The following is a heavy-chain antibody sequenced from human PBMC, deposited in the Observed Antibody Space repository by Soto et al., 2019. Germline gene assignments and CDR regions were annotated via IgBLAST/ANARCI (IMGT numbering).Heavy chain of an antibody. V-gene: IGHV4-59*01. Sequence: SETLSLTCTVSGGSISSYYWSWIRQPPGKGLEWIGYIYYSGSTNYNPSLKSRVTISVDTSKNQFSLKLSSVTAADTAVYYCARWGYYYGSGSRPSAFDIWGQGTMVTVSS. CDR3: ARWGYYYGSGSRPSAFDI. D-gene: IGHD3-10*01. CDR2: IYYSGST. CDR1: GGSISSYY. J-gene: IGHJ3*02.